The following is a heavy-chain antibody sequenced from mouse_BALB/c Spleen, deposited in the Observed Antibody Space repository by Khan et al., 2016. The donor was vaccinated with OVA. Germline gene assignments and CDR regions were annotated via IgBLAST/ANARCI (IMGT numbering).Heavy chain of an antibody. CDR3: SRGGAAYYRNDGGAMEY. CDR2: INTHSGVP. Sequence: QIQLVQSGPELKKPGETVRISCKASGYTFTTAGMQWVQKMPGKGLKWIGWINTHSGVPKYAEDFKGRFAFSLETSANTAYLQITNLKNEDTATSFCSRGGAAYYRNDGGAMEYWGQGTSVTVSS. V-gene: IGHV9-4*02. CDR1: GYTFTTAG. J-gene: IGHJ4*01. D-gene: IGHD2-14*01.